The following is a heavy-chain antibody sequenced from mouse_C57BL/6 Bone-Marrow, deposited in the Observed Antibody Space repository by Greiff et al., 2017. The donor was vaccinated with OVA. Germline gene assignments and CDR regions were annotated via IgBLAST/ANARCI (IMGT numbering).Heavy chain of an antibody. Sequence: QVQLQQSGPELVKPGASVKISCKASGYSFTSYYIHWVKQRPGQGLEWIGWIYPGSGNTKYNEKFKGKATLTADTSSSTAYMQLSSLTSEDSAVYYCASPVVAPYWYFDVWGTGTTVTVSS. V-gene: IGHV1-66*01. CDR1: GYSFTSYY. CDR3: ASPVVAPYWYFDV. J-gene: IGHJ1*03. CDR2: IYPGSGNT. D-gene: IGHD1-1*01.